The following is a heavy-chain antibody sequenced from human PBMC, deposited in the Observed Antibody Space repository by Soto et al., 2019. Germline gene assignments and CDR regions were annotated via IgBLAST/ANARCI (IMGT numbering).Heavy chain of an antibody. CDR1: GFSLSTSGVG. J-gene: IGHJ5*02. CDR3: ARAVRGSSGYRAQNWFDP. CDR2: IYWDDDK. D-gene: IGHD6-13*01. Sequence: QITLKESGPTLVKPTQTLTLTCTFSGFSLSTSGVGVGWIRQPPGKALEWLALIYWDDDKRYSPSLKSRLTITKDNAKNQVVLTMTTRDPVDTATYYCARAVRGSSGYRAQNWFDPWGQGTLVNVSS. V-gene: IGHV2-5*02.